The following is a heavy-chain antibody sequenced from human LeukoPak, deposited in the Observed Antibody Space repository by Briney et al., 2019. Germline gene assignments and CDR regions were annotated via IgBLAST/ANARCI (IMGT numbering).Heavy chain of an antibody. Sequence: GGSLRLSCEASGFPFGSYVMSWVRQAPGKGLEWVANIKQDGSEKYYVDSVKGRFTISRDNATSSLYLQMDSLRAADTAVYYCARHGYGFLDYWGQGTLVTVSS. V-gene: IGHV3-7*01. CDR1: GFPFGSYV. J-gene: IGHJ4*02. D-gene: IGHD3-22*01. CDR2: IKQDGSEK. CDR3: ARHGYGFLDY.